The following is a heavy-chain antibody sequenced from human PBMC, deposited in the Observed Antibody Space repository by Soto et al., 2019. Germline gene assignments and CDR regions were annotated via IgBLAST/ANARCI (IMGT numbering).Heavy chain of an antibody. V-gene: IGHV4-31*03. D-gene: IGHD3-3*01. Sequence: PSETLSLTCTVSGGSISSGGYYWSWIRQHPGKGLEWIGYIYYGGSTYYNPSLKSRVTISVDTSKNQFSLKLSSVTAADTGVYYCARGSGGVIPRKYNWFDPWGQGTRVTVSS. CDR2: IYYGGST. J-gene: IGHJ5*02. CDR3: ARGSGGVIPRKYNWFDP. CDR1: GGSISSGGYY.